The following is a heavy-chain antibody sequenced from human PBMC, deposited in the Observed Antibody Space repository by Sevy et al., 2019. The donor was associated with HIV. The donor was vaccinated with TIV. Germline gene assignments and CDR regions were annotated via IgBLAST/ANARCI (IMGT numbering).Heavy chain of an antibody. CDR2: IWYDGSNK. Sequence: GGSLRLSCAASGFTFSGYGMHWVRQAPGKGLEWVAMIWYDGSNKYYRDSVKGRFTLSRDNSRKTLYLQMNSLRAADTAVYYSARDSVRGGYFDSSGYYLFDYWGQGTLVTVSS. CDR3: ARDSVRGGYFDSSGYYLFDY. CDR1: GFTFSGYG. V-gene: IGHV3-33*01. J-gene: IGHJ4*02. D-gene: IGHD3-22*01.